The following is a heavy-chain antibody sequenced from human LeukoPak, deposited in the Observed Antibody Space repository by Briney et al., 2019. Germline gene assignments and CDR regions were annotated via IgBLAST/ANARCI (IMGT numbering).Heavy chain of an antibody. D-gene: IGHD6-13*01. CDR2: IDPSDSYT. Sequence: GESLRISCKGSGYSFTSYWISWVRQMPGKGLEWTGRIDPSDSYTNYSPSFQGHVTISADKSISTAYLQWSSLKASDTAMYYCARLSQVYSSSWYGSDYWGQGTLVTVSS. V-gene: IGHV5-10-1*01. CDR3: ARLSQVYSSSWYGSDY. CDR1: GYSFTSYW. J-gene: IGHJ4*02.